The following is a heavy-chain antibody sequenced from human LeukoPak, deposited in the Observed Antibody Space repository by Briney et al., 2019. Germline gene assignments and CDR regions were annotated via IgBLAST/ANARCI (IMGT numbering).Heavy chain of an antibody. CDR2: IIPIFGTA. CDR3: ARGYGSGSPIDY. D-gene: IGHD3-10*01. V-gene: IGHV1-69*05. J-gene: IGHJ4*02. Sequence: SVKVSCKASGGTFISYAISWVRQAPGQGLEWRGGIIPIFGTANYAQKFQGRVTITTDQSTSTAYMELSSLRSEDTAVYYCARGYGSGSPIDYWGQGTLVTVSS. CDR1: GGTFISYA.